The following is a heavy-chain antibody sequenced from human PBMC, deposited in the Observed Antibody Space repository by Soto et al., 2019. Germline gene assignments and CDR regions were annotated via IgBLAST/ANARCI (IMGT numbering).Heavy chain of an antibody. CDR2: MNPNSGDT. CDR1: GYTFTNYD. D-gene: IGHD6-19*01. Sequence: QVQLVQSGAEVKKPGASVKVSCKASGYTFTNYDINWVRQATGQGREWMGWMNPNSGDTGYAQNFQGRVTMTRNTSISTAYMELSSLRSEDTAVYYCATVSAWQFYFFMDVWGKGTTVTVSS. V-gene: IGHV1-8*01. J-gene: IGHJ6*03. CDR3: ATVSAWQFYFFMDV.